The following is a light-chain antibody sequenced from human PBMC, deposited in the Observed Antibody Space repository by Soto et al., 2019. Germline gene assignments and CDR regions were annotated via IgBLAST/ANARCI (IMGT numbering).Light chain of an antibody. CDR1: SSDVGSYNL. J-gene: IGLJ2*01. V-gene: IGLV2-23*02. Sequence: QSALTQPASVSGSPGQSITISCTGTSSDVGSYNLVSWYQQHPGKAPKLMIYEVSKRPSGVSNRFSGSKSGNTASLTISGLQAEDEADDYCCSYAGSSTSLVVFGGGTQLTVL. CDR3: CSYAGSSTSLVV. CDR2: EVS.